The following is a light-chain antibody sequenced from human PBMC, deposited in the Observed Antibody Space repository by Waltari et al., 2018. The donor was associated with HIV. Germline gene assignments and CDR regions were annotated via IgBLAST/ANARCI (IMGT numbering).Light chain of an antibody. Sequence: QSVLTQPPSASGTPGQRVTISCSGSSSHIGSNPVNWYQQLPGTAPKLLIYSNNQRPSGVPDRFSGSKSGTSASLAISGLQSEDEADYYCAAWDDSLNGYVFGTGTKVTIL. CDR3: AAWDDSLNGYV. J-gene: IGLJ1*01. V-gene: IGLV1-44*01. CDR2: SNN. CDR1: SSHIGSNP.